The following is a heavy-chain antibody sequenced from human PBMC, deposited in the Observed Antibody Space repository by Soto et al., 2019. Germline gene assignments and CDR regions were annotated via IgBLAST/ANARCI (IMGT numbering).Heavy chain of an antibody. CDR3: TTSPSVGV. D-gene: IGHD6-19*01. J-gene: IGHJ6*02. Sequence: EVHLVESGGGLIQPGGSLRLSCAASGFTVGNNSMNWVRQAPGKGLEWVSLMYSGGGTYYAASVKGRFTMSRDSSKNTLYLQLNSLRAADTAMYYCTTSPSVGVWGQGTTVTVSS. CDR1: GFTVGNNS. CDR2: MYSGGGT. V-gene: IGHV3-53*01.